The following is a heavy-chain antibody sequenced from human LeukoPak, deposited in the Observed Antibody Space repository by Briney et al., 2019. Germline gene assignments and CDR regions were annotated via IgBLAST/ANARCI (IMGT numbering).Heavy chain of an antibody. Sequence: GGSLRLSCAASGFTFSSYAMHWVRQAPGKGLEWVAVISYDGSNKYYADSVKGRFTISRDNSKNTLYLQMNSLRAEDTAVYYCARDLEVAAAGNSFDYWGQGTLVTVPS. V-gene: IGHV3-30-3*01. CDR3: ARDLEVAAAGNSFDY. J-gene: IGHJ4*02. CDR1: GFTFSSYA. D-gene: IGHD6-13*01. CDR2: ISYDGSNK.